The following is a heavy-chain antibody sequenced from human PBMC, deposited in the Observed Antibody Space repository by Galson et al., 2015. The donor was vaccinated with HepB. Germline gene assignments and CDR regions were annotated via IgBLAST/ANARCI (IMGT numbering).Heavy chain of an antibody. Sequence: SVKVSCKASGGTFSSYAISWVRQAPGQGLEWMGGIIPILGIANYAQKFQGRVTITADKSTSTAYMELSSLRSEDTAVYYCARDPGQYNWNDLDPWGQGTLVTVSS. D-gene: IGHD1-20*01. CDR2: IIPILGIA. CDR1: GGTFSSYA. J-gene: IGHJ5*02. CDR3: ARDPGQYNWNDLDP. V-gene: IGHV1-69*10.